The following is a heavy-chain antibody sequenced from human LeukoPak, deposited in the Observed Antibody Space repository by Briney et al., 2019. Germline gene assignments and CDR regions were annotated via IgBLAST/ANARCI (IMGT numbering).Heavy chain of an antibody. CDR3: ARDRPPLNAFDV. V-gene: IGHV1-8*02. CDR1: GYTFTSYD. CDR2: MNPNSGNT. J-gene: IGHJ3*01. Sequence: ASVKVSCKASGYTFTSYDINWVRQATGQGLEWMGWMNPNSGNTGYAQKFQGRVTMTRDTSTSTVYMELSSLRSEDTAVYYCARDRPPLNAFDVWGQGTMVTVSS.